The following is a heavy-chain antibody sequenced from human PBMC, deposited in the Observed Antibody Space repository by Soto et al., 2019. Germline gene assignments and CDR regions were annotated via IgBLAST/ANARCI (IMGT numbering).Heavy chain of an antibody. J-gene: IGHJ6*02. CDR2: IYYSGSP. D-gene: IGHD5-18*01. V-gene: IGHV4-59*01. CDR1: GDSISPYY. Sequence: PSETLSLTCTVSGDSISPYYWTWIRQPPGKGLEWIGYIYYSGSPSYNPSLKSRVTVSVDTSKNQFSLRLSSVTAADTAMYYCARGGNTAMAHRYYGMDVWGQGTTVTVSS. CDR3: ARGGNTAMAHRYYGMDV.